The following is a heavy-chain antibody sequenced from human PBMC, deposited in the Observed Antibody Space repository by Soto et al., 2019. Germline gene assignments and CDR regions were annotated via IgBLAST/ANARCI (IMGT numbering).Heavy chain of an antibody. Sequence: RGESLKISCKGSGYSFTSYWISWVRQMPGKGLEWMGRIDPSDSYTNYSPSFQGHVTISADKSISTAYLQWSSLKASDTAMYYCARFYIAARPYGMDVWGQGTTVTVSS. CDR3: ARFYIAARPYGMDV. V-gene: IGHV5-10-1*01. CDR2: IDPSDSYT. CDR1: GYSFTSYW. J-gene: IGHJ6*02. D-gene: IGHD6-6*01.